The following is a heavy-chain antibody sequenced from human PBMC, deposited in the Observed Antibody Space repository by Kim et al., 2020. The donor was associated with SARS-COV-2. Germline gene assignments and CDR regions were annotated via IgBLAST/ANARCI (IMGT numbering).Heavy chain of an antibody. Sequence: GGSLRLSCAASGFTFSSYAMSWVRQAPGKGLEWVSAISGSGGSTYYADSVKGRFTISRDNSKNTLYLQMNSLRAEDTAVYYCAKDQRPAWGGPLAMKWLLILDNWGQRTLVTVSS. CDR3: AKDQRPAWGGPLAMKWLLILDN. J-gene: IGHJ4*02. CDR2: ISGSGGST. D-gene: IGHD3-22*01. CDR1: GFTFSSYA. V-gene: IGHV3-23*01.